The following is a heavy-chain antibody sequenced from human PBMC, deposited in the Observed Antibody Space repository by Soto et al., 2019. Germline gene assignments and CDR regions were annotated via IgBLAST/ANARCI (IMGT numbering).Heavy chain of an antibody. D-gene: IGHD4-17*01. CDR2: IYSGGST. CDR3: ARVGDGEMSAWYFDL. V-gene: IGHV3-53*04. CDR1: GFTVSSNY. Sequence: EVQLVESGGGLVQPGGSLRLSCAASGFTVSSNYMSWVRQAPGKGLEWVSVIYSGGSTFYADSVKGRFTFSRHNSKNTLYLQMNSLRAEDTAVYYCARVGDGEMSAWYFDLWGRGTLVTVSS. J-gene: IGHJ2*01.